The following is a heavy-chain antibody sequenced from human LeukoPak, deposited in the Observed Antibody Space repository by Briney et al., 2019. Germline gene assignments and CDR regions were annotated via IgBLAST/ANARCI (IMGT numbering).Heavy chain of an antibody. V-gene: IGHV4-59*01. D-gene: IGHD5-18*01. J-gene: IGHJ4*02. Sequence: SETLSLTCTVSGGSISSYYWSWIRQPPGKGLEWIGYIYYSGSTNYNPSLKSRVTISVDTSKNRFSLKLSSVTAADTAVYYCARGYSYGLPFDYWGQGTLVTVSS. CDR1: GGSISSYY. CDR2: IYYSGST. CDR3: ARGYSYGLPFDY.